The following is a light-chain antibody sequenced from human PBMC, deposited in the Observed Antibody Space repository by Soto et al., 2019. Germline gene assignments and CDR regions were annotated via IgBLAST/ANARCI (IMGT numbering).Light chain of an antibody. CDR3: QQYHNLPHT. J-gene: IGKJ5*01. CDR1: QDISNY. CDR2: HAS. V-gene: IGKV1-33*01. Sequence: DIQMTQSPSSLSASVGDRVTITCQASQDISNYLNSYHQKPGKAPKLLIYHASSLETGVPPRYSGSGSGTDFTFTISSLQPEDIATDFCQQYHNLPHTLGQGTRLEIK.